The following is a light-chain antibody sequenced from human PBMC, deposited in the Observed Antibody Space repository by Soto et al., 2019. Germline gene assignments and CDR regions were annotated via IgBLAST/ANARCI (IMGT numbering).Light chain of an antibody. CDR2: AAS. CDR1: QRLTTD. CDR3: QQSYRTPYS. J-gene: IGKJ4*01. Sequence: DIQMTQSPSSLSASVGDRVTITCRARQRLTTDLNWDQQKPAKAPKLLIYAASSLQSGVPSTFSGSGSGTDFAVTIRSLQPEDFATYYCQQSYRTPYSCGGGTKVEIK. V-gene: IGKV1-39*01.